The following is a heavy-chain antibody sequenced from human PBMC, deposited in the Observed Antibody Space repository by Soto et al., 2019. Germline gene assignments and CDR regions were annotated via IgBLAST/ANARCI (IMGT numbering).Heavy chain of an antibody. CDR3: ARNVGSGSSADWYFDI. CDR1: AGSINSNNYY. CDR2: IYYSGYT. V-gene: IGHV4-39*01. J-gene: IGHJ2*01. D-gene: IGHD3-10*01. Sequence: SETLSLTCSVSAGSINSNNYYWGWIRQPPGKGLEWIGCIYYSGYTYYNPPLKSRITTSLDTSKNQVSLKLSSVTAAETAVYYRARNVGSGSSADWYFDIWGRGTLVTVSS.